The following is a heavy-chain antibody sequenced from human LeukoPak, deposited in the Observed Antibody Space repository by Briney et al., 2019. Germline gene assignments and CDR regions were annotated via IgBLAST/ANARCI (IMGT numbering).Heavy chain of an antibody. J-gene: IGHJ4*02. CDR2: IYHSGST. D-gene: IGHD3-10*01. CDR3: ASRDLWFGEYDY. CDR1: GYSISSGYY. V-gene: IGHV4-38-2*02. Sequence: KPSETLSLTCTDSGYSISSGYYWDWIRQPPGKGHEWVGSIYHSGSTYYNPSLKSRVTISVDTSKNQFSLKLSSVTAADTAVYYCASRDLWFGEYDYWGQGTLVTVSS.